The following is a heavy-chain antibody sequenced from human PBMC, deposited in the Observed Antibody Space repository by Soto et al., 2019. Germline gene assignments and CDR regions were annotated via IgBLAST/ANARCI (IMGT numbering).Heavy chain of an antibody. CDR3: AREFLSGLRGFDP. Sequence: SESLSLTCAGSGGSISSGGYSWSWIRQAPGKGLEWSEYIYHIGSSFYNPYIKSRVTISVDTSKNQFSLKLSSVTAADRAVYYCAREFLSGLRGFDPWGQGTLVTVSS. J-gene: IGHJ5*02. D-gene: IGHD3-3*01. V-gene: IGHV4-30-2*01. CDR1: GGSISSGGYS. CDR2: IYHIGSS.